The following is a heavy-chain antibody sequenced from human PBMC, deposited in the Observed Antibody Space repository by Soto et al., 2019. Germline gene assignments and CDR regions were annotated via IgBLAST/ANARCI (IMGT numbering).Heavy chain of an antibody. CDR1: GGTFSSYA. CDR2: IIPIFGRA. V-gene: IGHV1-69*13. Sequence: GASVKVSCKTSGGTFSSYAISWVRQAPGRGLEWMGGIIPIFGRANYAQKFQGRVTITADESTRTAYMELSSLRSEDTAVYYCAREADYESSGYYYFYWGQGTLVTVSS. J-gene: IGHJ4*02. CDR3: AREADYESSGYYYFY. D-gene: IGHD3-22*01.